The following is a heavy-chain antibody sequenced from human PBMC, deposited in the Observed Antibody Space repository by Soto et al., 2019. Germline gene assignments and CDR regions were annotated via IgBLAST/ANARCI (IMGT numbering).Heavy chain of an antibody. Sequence: KASETLSLTCTVSGGSISSYYWSWIRQPPGKGLEWIGYIYYSGSTNYNPSLKSRVTISVDTSKNQFSLKLSSVTAADTAVYYCAKEILTFDYWGQGTLVTVSS. CDR3: AKEILTFDY. CDR2: IYYSGST. V-gene: IGHV4-59*01. CDR1: GGSISSYY. D-gene: IGHD3-9*01. J-gene: IGHJ4*02.